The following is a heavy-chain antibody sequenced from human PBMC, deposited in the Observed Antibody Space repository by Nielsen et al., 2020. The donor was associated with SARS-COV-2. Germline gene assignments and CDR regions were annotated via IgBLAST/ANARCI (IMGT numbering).Heavy chain of an antibody. CDR2: IWNDGSNK. Sequence: GESLKISCEASGFSFSGHGMHWVRQAPGKGLEWVAVIWNDGSNKQYADSVKGRFTISRDNFKNTLFLQMNSLRAEDTAVYYCARETQLNDYYFDLWGRGTLVTVSS. J-gene: IGHJ2*01. CDR3: ARETQLNDYYFDL. V-gene: IGHV3-33*01. D-gene: IGHD1-1*01. CDR1: GFSFSGHG.